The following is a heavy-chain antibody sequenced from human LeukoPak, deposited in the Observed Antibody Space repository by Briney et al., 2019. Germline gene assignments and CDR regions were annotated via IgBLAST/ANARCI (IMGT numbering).Heavy chain of an antibody. J-gene: IGHJ4*02. CDR3: ARGDYDSSGYSSSDY. Sequence: SETLSLTCTVSGGSISSYYWSWIRQPPGKGLEWIGYIYYSGSTNYNPSLKSRVTISVDTSKNQFSLKLSSVTAADTAVYYCARGDYDSSGYSSSDYWGQGTLVTVSS. D-gene: IGHD3-22*01. CDR1: GGSISSYY. CDR2: IYYSGST. V-gene: IGHV4-59*08.